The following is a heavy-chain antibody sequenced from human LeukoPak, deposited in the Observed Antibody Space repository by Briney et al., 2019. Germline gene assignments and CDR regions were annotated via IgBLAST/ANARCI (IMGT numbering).Heavy chain of an antibody. J-gene: IGHJ4*02. V-gene: IGHV3-48*03. CDR3: AGGVPTTL. CDR1: GFTFSSYD. CDR2: ISSSASTI. Sequence: GGSLRLSRAASGFTFSSYDMNWVRQAPGKGLEWVSYISSSASTIYYADSVKGRFTISRDSAKNALYLQMNSLRAEDTAVYYCAGGVPTTLWGQGTLVTVSS. D-gene: IGHD1-26*01.